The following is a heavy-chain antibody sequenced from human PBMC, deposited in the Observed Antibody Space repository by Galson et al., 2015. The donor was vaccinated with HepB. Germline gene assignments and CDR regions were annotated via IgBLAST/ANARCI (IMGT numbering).Heavy chain of an antibody. CDR2: IRSKAYGGTT. Sequence: SLRLSCAASGFTFGDYAISWVRQAPGKGLEWVGFIRSKAYGGTTEYAASVKGRFTISRDDSKSIAYLQMNSLKTEDTAVYYCTRALIAAAGISFDYWGQGTLVTVSS. D-gene: IGHD6-13*01. V-gene: IGHV3-49*04. CDR1: GFTFGDYA. CDR3: TRALIAAAGISFDY. J-gene: IGHJ4*02.